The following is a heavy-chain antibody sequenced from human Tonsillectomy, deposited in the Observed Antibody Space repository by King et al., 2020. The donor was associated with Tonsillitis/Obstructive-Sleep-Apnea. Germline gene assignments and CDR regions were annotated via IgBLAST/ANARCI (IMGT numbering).Heavy chain of an antibody. CDR3: AKADTHYEILTGYFPLIDY. V-gene: IGHV3-9*01. Sequence: VQLVESGGGLVQPGRSLRLSCAASGFTFDDYAMHWVRQAPGKGLEWVSDISWNSGNIGYAVSVEGRFTISRDNAKNSLYLQMNSLRAEDTALYYCAKADTHYEILTGYFPLIDYWGQGTLVTVSS. D-gene: IGHD3-9*01. CDR1: GFTFDDYA. J-gene: IGHJ4*02. CDR2: ISWNSGNI.